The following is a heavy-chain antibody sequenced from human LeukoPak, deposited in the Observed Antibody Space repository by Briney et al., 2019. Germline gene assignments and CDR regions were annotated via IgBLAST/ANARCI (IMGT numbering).Heavy chain of an antibody. V-gene: IGHV3-48*02. J-gene: IGHJ4*02. CDR3: ARDGLHTAHFDY. CDR1: GFTFSTYT. Sequence: GVSLRLSCAASGFTFSTYTMNWVRQAPGKGLEWVSTVSDSSDVHYSDSVKGRFTISRDNARNSLYLQMNSLRDEDTAVYYCARDGLHTAHFDYWGQGTLVTVSS. CDR2: VSDSSDV. D-gene: IGHD5-18*01.